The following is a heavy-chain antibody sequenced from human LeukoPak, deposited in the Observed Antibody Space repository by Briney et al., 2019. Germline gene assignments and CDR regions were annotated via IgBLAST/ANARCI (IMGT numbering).Heavy chain of an antibody. D-gene: IGHD5-18*01. CDR1: GFTFSSYE. J-gene: IGHJ4*02. Sequence: GGSLRLSCAASGFTFSSYEMNWVRQAPGKGLEWVSYISSSGSTIYYADSVKGRFTISRDNAKNSLYLQMNSLRAEDTAVYYCARDLSRIQLWEPYYFDYWGQGTLVTVSS. CDR2: ISSSGSTI. CDR3: ARDLSRIQLWEPYYFDY. V-gene: IGHV3-48*03.